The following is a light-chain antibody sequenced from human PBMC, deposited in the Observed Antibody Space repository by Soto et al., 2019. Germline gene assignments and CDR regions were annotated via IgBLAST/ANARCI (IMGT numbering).Light chain of an antibody. CDR1: QSVSSY. Sequence: EIVLTQSPGTLSLSPGERATLSCRASQSVSSYLAWYQQKPGQAPRLFIYGASTRATGIPARFSGSGSGTEFTLTISSLQSEDFAVYYCQQYNNWPAITFGQGTRLEI. V-gene: IGKV3D-15*01. J-gene: IGKJ5*01. CDR2: GAS. CDR3: QQYNNWPAIT.